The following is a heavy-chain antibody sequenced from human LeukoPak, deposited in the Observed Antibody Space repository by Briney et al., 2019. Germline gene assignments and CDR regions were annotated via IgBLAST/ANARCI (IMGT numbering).Heavy chain of an antibody. CDR2: ISYDGSNK. Sequence: GSLILSCAASGFTFSSYGMHWVRQAPGKGLEWVAVISYDGSNKYYADSVKGRFTISRDNSKNTLYLQMNSLRAEDTAVYYCAKGYSSGPGWFDPWGQGTLVTVSS. J-gene: IGHJ5*02. CDR1: GFTFSSYG. V-gene: IGHV3-30*18. CDR3: AKGYSSGPGWFDP. D-gene: IGHD6-19*01.